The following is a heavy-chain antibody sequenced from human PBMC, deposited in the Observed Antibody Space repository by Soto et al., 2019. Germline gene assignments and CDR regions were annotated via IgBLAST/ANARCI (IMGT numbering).Heavy chain of an antibody. V-gene: IGHV3-23*01. CDR1: GFTFSSYA. Sequence: QTGGSLRLSCAASGFTFSSYAMSWVRQAPGKGLEWVSAISGSGGSTYYADSVKGRFTISRDNSKNTLYLQMNSLRAEDTAVYYCAKGSGWDYYGMDVWGQGTTVTVSS. CDR3: AKGSGWDYYGMDV. J-gene: IGHJ6*02. CDR2: ISGSGGST.